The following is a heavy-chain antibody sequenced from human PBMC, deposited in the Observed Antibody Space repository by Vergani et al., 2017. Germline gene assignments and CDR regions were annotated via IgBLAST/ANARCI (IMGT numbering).Heavy chain of an antibody. D-gene: IGHD2-8*01. J-gene: IGHJ6*02. CDR1: GFTFSSYG. V-gene: IGHV3-33*01. Sequence: QVQLVESGGGVVQPGRSLRLSCAASGFTFSSYGMHWVRQAPGKGLEWVAVIWYDGSNKYYGDSVKGRFTISRDNSKNTLYLQMNSLRAEDTAVYYCARGWDIVLMVYAIGPLDVWGQGTTVTVSS. CDR3: ARGWDIVLMVYAIGPLDV. CDR2: IWYDGSNK.